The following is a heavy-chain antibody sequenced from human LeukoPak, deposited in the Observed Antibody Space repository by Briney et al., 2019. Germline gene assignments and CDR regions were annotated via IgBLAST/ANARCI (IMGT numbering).Heavy chain of an antibody. V-gene: IGHV4-59*01. CDR1: GGSISSYY. D-gene: IGHD3-10*01. CDR3: ARELWFGESEYNWFDP. J-gene: IGHJ5*02. CDR2: IYYSGST. Sequence: SETLSLTCTVSGGSISSYYWSWIRQPPGKGLEWIGYIYYSGSTNYNPSLKSRVTISVDTSKNQFSLELSSVTAADTAVYYCARELWFGESEYNWFDPWGQGTLVTVSS.